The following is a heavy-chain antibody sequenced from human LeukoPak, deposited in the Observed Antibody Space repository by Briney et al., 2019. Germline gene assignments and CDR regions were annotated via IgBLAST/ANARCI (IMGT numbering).Heavy chain of an antibody. CDR3: ARGAQWELLPIIFDS. CDR1: GGSISSGGYS. CDR2: ISHSGDT. V-gene: IGHV4-30-2*01. J-gene: IGHJ4*02. Sequence: PSQTLSLTCTVSGGSISSGGYSWSWIRQPPGKGLESIGYISHSGDTYYNPSLKSRVTMSIDRSKSQFSLKLSSVTAADTAVYHCARGAQWELLPIIFDSWGQGTLVAVSS. D-gene: IGHD1-26*01.